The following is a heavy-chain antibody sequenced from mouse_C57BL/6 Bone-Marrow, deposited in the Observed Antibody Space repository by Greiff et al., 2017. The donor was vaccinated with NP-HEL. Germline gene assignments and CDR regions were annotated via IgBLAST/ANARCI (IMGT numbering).Heavy chain of an antibody. CDR1: GYTFTSYG. J-gene: IGHJ4*01. CDR2: IYPRSGNT. Sequence: VQRVESGAELARPGASVKLSCKASGYTFTSYGISWVKQRTGQGLEWIGEIYPRSGNTYYNEKFKGKATLTADKSSSTAYMELRSLTSEDSAVYFCARGLRRNYYAMDYWGQGTSVTVSS. CDR3: ARGLRRNYYAMDY. V-gene: IGHV1-81*01. D-gene: IGHD2-2*01.